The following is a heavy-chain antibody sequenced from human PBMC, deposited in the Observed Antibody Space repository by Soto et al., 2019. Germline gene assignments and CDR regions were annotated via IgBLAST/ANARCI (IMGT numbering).Heavy chain of an antibody. D-gene: IGHD6-19*01. CDR2: IYLSGNT. CDR3: AKELKPYNSGWYFALS. Sequence: SETLSLTCTVSGGSISSHYWSWIRQPAGKGLEWIGRIYLSGNTKINPSLKNRVTMSVDASKNQFSLNLKSVTAADTAVYYCAKELKPYNSGWYFALSGGQGTLAPVSS. CDR1: GGSISSHY. V-gene: IGHV4-4*07. J-gene: IGHJ4*02.